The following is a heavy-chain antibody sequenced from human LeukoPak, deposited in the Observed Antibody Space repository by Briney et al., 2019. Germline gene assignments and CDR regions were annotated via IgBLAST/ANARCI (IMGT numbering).Heavy chain of an antibody. D-gene: IGHD3-10*01. CDR2: INWNGGST. CDR1: GFTFDDYG. V-gene: IGHV3-20*04. J-gene: IGHJ4*02. Sequence: PGGSLRLSCAASGFTFDDYGMSWVRQAPGKGLEWVSGINWNGGSTDYADSVKGRFTISRDNAKNSLYLQMNSLRAEDTAVYYCARAPTYGSGSSFDYWGQGTLVTVSS. CDR3: ARAPTYGSGSSFDY.